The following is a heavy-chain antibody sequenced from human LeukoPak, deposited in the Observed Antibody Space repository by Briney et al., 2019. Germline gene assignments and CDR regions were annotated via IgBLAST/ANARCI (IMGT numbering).Heavy chain of an antibody. Sequence: SETLSLTCTVSGGSISSSSHYWGWIRQPPGKGLEWIGSMYYSGGTYDNASLKSRVTISVDTSKNQFSLKLYSVTAADTAVYYCARHSRQLRFFDFWGQGTLVTVSS. CDR2: MYYSGGT. CDR3: ARHSRQLRFFDF. V-gene: IGHV4-39*01. D-gene: IGHD3-3*01. J-gene: IGHJ4*02. CDR1: GGSISSSSHY.